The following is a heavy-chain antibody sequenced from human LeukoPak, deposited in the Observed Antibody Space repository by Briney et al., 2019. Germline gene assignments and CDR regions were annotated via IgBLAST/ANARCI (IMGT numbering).Heavy chain of an antibody. V-gene: IGHV1-18*04. CDR3: ARSGDENWFDP. Sequence: ASVKVSCKASGYTFSTFGVGWVRQAPGQGLQWMGWISAYDGHTNYAQNLQGRLTLTTDTSTNTAYMELRSLRSDDTAIYYCARSGDENWFDPWGQGTLVTVSS. CDR2: ISAYDGHT. CDR1: GYTFSTFG. D-gene: IGHD2-21*02. J-gene: IGHJ5*02.